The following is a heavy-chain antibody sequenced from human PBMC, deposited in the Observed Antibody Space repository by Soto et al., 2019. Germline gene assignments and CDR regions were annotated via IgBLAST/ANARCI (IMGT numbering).Heavy chain of an antibody. CDR2: ISSDSKYI. J-gene: IGHJ6*02. D-gene: IGHD6-6*01. V-gene: IGHV3-21*01. CDR1: GFTFSSYS. Sequence: EVQLVESGGGLVKPGGSLRLSCAVSGFTFSSYSMNWVRQAPGKGLEWVSSISSDSKYIYYADSVKGQFTISRDNAKNSLYLQMNSLRPEDTSVYYCARDEGARPYFYGMDVWGQGTTVTVSS. CDR3: ARDEGARPYFYGMDV.